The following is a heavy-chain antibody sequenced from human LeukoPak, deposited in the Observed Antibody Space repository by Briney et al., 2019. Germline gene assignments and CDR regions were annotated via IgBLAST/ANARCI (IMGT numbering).Heavy chain of an antibody. D-gene: IGHD6-19*01. Sequence: ASVKVSCKASGYTFTGYYMHWVRQAPGQGLEWMGWINPNSGGTNYAQKFQGRVTMTRDTSISTVYMELSSLRSEDTAVYYCARGSGSGWSNDYWGQGTLVTVSS. V-gene: IGHV1-2*02. CDR1: GYTFTGYY. J-gene: IGHJ4*02. CDR3: ARGSGSGWSNDY. CDR2: INPNSGGT.